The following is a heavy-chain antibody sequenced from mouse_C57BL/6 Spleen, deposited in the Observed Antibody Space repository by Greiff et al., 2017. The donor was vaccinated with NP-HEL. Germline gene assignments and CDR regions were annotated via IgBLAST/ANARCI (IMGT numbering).Heavy chain of an antibody. Sequence: EVQLVESGGGLVQPGGSLSLSCAASGFTFTDYYMSWVRQPPGKALEWLGFIRNKANGYTTEYSASVKGRFTISRDNSQSILYLQMNALRAEDSATYYCARSPSREYFDYWGQGTTLTVSS. CDR3: ARSPSREYFDY. J-gene: IGHJ2*01. CDR1: GFTFTDYY. V-gene: IGHV7-3*01. CDR2: IRNKANGYTT.